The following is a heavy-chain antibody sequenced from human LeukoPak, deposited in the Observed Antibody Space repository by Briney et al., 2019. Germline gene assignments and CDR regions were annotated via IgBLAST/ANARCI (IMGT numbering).Heavy chain of an antibody. V-gene: IGHV3-23*01. CDR2: ISGSGGST. J-gene: IGHJ6*03. CDR1: GFTFSSYG. D-gene: IGHD5-18*01. CDR3: AKAAYSYGRYYYYYYMDV. Sequence: GGSLRLSCAASGFTFSSYGMSWVRQAPGKGLEWVSAISGSGGSTYYADSVKGRFTISRDNSKNSLYLQMNSLRAEDTALYYCAKAAYSYGRYYYYYYMDVWGKGTTVTISS.